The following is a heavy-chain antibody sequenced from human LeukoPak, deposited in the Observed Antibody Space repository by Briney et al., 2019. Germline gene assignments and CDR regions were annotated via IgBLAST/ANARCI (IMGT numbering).Heavy chain of an antibody. CDR3: PCYFDY. J-gene: IGHJ4*02. Sequence: GGSLRLSCAASGFTFSIYAMNWVRQAPGKGLEWASAISSGGGSTYYADSVKGRFTISRDNSKDTLSLQMNSLRAEDTAVYSPPCYFDYWGQGTLVTVSS. V-gene: IGHV3-23*01. CDR2: ISSGGGST. CDR1: GFTFSIYA.